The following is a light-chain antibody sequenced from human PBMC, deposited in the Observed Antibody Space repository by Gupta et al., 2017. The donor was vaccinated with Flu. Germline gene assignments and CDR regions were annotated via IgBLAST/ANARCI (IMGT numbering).Light chain of an antibody. V-gene: IGKV3-11*01. Sequence: EIVLTQSPATLSLSPGERATLACMASQSVSSNLAWYQQKPVQAPRRLICDASNRATGIRAPLSDKRSLTDIRRTMIMIVIQDIALYVILKRRDWGTTYGGGTKIGLK. CDR3: LKRRDWGTT. J-gene: IGKJ4*01. CDR1: QSVSSN. CDR2: DAS.